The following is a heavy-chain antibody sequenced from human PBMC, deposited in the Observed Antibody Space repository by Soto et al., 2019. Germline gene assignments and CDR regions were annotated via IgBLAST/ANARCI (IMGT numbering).Heavy chain of an antibody. CDR1: VYNFATDW. Sequence: GESLQISCKGYVYNFATDWIAWLLQMPGKGLELMGIIYPDGSNTRYSPYFQGRVIISADKSISTAYLQWSSLKASDTAMYYCARSWSDFWGVWGQGTTVTVSS. CDR3: ARSWSDFWGV. J-gene: IGHJ6*02. D-gene: IGHD3-3*01. V-gene: IGHV5-51*01. CDR2: IYPDGSNT.